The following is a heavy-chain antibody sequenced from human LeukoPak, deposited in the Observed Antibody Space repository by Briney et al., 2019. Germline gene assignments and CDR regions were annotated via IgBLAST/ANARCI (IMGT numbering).Heavy chain of an antibody. V-gene: IGHV1-24*01. CDR3: ATEVHARALDAFDI. J-gene: IGHJ3*02. CDR2: FDPEDGET. CDR1: GYTLTELS. Sequence: GASVKVSCKVSGYTLTELSMHWVRQAPGKGLEWMGGFDPEDGETIYAQKFQGRVTMTEDTSTDTAYMELSSLRSEDTAVYYCATEVHARALDAFDIWGQGTMVTVSS. D-gene: IGHD1-1*01.